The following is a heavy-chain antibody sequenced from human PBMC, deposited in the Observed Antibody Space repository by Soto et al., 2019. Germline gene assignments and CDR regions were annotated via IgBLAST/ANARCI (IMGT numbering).Heavy chain of an antibody. D-gene: IGHD6-19*01. CDR3: ARVYSSGWSFYYGTDV. J-gene: IGHJ6*02. V-gene: IGHV6-1*01. Sequence: QATLQQSAPGLVKPSQTLSLTCAIFGDSLSSNSAIWNWFRQSPSRGLEWLGRTYYTSKWYNDYAVSVKSRISSNPDTSKNQVSLQLNSVTPEDTAVYYCARVYSSGWSFYYGTDVWGQGTTVTVSS. CDR1: GDSLSSNSAI. CDR2: TYYTSKWYN.